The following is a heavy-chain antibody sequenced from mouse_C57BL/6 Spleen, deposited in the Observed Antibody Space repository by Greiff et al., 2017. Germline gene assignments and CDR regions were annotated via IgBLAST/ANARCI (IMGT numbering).Heavy chain of an antibody. Sequence: EVQLQQSGPELVKPGASVKMSCKASGYTFTDYNMHWVKQSHGKSLEWIGYINPNNGGTSYNQKFKGKATLTVNKSSSTAYMELRSLTSEDSAVYYCARGYGSSPPGFAYWGQGTLVTVSA. CDR2: INPNNGGT. J-gene: IGHJ3*01. D-gene: IGHD1-1*01. CDR3: ARGYGSSPPGFAY. CDR1: GYTFTDYN. V-gene: IGHV1-22*01.